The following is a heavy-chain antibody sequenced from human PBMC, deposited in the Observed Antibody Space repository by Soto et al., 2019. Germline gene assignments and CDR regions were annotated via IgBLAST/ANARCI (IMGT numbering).Heavy chain of an antibody. V-gene: IGHV5-51*01. CDR2: IYPGDSDT. CDR3: ARHPTHYYGSGSYSWAYYYGMDV. CDR1: GYSFTSYW. J-gene: IGHJ6*02. Sequence: PGESLKISCKGSGYSFTSYWIGWVRQMPGKGLEWMGIIYPGDSDTRYSPSFQGQVTISADKSISTAYLQWSSLKASDTAMYYCARHPTHYYGSGSYSWAYYYGMDVWGQGTTVTVSS. D-gene: IGHD3-10*01.